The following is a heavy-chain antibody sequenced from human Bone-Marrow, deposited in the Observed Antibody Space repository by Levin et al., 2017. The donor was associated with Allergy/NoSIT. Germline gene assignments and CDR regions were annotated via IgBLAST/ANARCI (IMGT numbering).Heavy chain of an antibody. CDR3: ARQYL. D-gene: IGHD2-2*01. V-gene: IGHV3-30-3*01. Sequence: ISSSLSPKYYAESVKGRFTISRDNSKSTLFLQMNSLRADDTASYYCARQYLWGQGTQVTVSS. CDR2: ISSSLSPK. J-gene: IGHJ4*02.